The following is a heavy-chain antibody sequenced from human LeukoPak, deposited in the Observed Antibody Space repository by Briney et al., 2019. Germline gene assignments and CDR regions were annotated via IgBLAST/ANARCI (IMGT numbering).Heavy chain of an antibody. D-gene: IGHD3-16*01. V-gene: IGHV3-23*01. CDR2: ISGSGGST. CDR3: AREMSWGKPKGTFDY. J-gene: IGHJ4*02. Sequence: PGGSLRLSCAASGFTFSSYAMSWVRQAPGKGLEWVSAISGSGGSTYYADSVKGRFTISRDNAKNSLYLQMNSLRAEDTAVYYCAREMSWGKPKGTFDYWGQGTLVTVSS. CDR1: GFTFSSYA.